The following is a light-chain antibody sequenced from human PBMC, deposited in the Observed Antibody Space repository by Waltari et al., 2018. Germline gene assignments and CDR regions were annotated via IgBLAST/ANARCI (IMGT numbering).Light chain of an antibody. J-gene: IGKJ4*01. V-gene: IGKV1-5*03. Sequence: DIQMTQSPSTLSASVGYRVTITCRASQSISTWLAWYQQKPGKAPKLLIYKASSLQSRVPSRFSGSGSGTEFTLTISSLQPDDFATYYCQQYNSYSLTLGGGTKVEIK. CDR1: QSISTW. CDR2: KAS. CDR3: QQYNSYSLT.